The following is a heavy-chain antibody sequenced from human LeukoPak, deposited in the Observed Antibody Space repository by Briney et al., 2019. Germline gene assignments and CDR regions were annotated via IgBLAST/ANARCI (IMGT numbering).Heavy chain of an antibody. Sequence: PGGSLRLSCAASGFTFSSYWMSWVRQPPGKGLEWEANIKQDGSEKYYVDSVKGRFTISRDNDKNSLYLQMNSLRAEDTAVYYCARFTPRYLGAFDIWGQGTMVTVSS. D-gene: IGHD3-9*01. CDR2: IKQDGSEK. J-gene: IGHJ3*02. CDR3: ARFTPRYLGAFDI. V-gene: IGHV3-7*03. CDR1: GFTFSSYW.